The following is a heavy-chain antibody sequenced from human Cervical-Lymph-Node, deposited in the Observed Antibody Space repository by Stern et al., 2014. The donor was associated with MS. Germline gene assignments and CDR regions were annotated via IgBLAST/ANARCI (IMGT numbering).Heavy chain of an antibody. J-gene: IGHJ5*02. V-gene: IGHV1-69*06. D-gene: IGHD3-10*01. CDR3: ARGTGDNWFDP. Sequence: QMQLVQSGADVKKPGSAVRVSCKASGGVSWLRQAPGHGLEYMGGIIRPVGKAHYAQRFQGRLTITADTSRNTTYMELRSLRSDDTAVYYCARGTGDNWFDPWGQGTLVSVSS. CDR2: IIRPVGKA. CDR1: GG.